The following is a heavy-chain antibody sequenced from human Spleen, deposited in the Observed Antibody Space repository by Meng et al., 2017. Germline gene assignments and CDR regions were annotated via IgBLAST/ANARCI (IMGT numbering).Heavy chain of an antibody. Sequence: GSLRLSCVVSGGSFSDYYWSWIRQPPGKGLEWIGYIYYSGSTNYNPSLKSRVTISVDTSKNQFSLKLSSVTAADTAVYYCARDKGKMATIPHFDCWGQGTLVTVSS. J-gene: IGHJ4*02. D-gene: IGHD5-24*01. CDR3: ARDKGKMATIPHFDC. CDR1: GGSFSDYY. CDR2: IYYSGST. V-gene: IGHV4-59*12.